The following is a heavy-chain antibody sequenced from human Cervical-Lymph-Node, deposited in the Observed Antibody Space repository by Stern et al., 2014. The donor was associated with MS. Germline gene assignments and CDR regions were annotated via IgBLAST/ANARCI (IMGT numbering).Heavy chain of an antibody. CDR2: IYPDDSDI. Sequence: VQLVQSGAEVKKPGESLKISCKGSGYTFTNNWIAWVRQMPGKGLEWMGIIYPDDSDIRYSPSLQGPVTISAEKSISPAYRQWTSLKAADSAVYYWARHPPRRKWDDPNYGMDVWGQGTTVTVSS. D-gene: IGHD1-1*01. CDR1: GYTFTNNW. J-gene: IGHJ6*02. V-gene: IGHV5-51*01. CDR3: ARHPPRRKWDDPNYGMDV.